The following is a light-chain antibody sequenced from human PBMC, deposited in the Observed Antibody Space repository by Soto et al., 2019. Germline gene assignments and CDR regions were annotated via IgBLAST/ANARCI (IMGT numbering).Light chain of an antibody. CDR2: GAS. V-gene: IGKV3-20*01. CDR1: QSVSSSY. J-gene: IGKJ2*01. CDR3: QQYDKSPYT. Sequence: EIVLTQSPGTVSLSPGERATLSCRASQSVSSSYLAWYQQKPGQAPRLLISGASSRATGIPDRFSGSGSGTTFTLIISRLDPEDFAVYFCQQYDKSPYTFGQGTKLEIK.